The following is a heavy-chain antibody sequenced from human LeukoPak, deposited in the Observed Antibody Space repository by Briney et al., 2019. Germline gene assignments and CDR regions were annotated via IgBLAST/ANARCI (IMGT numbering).Heavy chain of an antibody. CDR1: GYTFTSYA. J-gene: IGHJ4*02. CDR3: ARGRSWGYCSSTSCYLGTYNYGYYCDY. D-gene: IGHD2-2*01. V-gene: IGHV1-3*01. Sequence: ASVKVSCKASGYTFTSYAMHWVRQAPGQRLEWMGWINAGNGNTKYSQKFQGRVTITRDTSASTAYMELSSLRSEDTAVYYCARGRSWGYCSSTSCYLGTYNYGYYCDYWGQGTLVTVSS. CDR2: INAGNGNT.